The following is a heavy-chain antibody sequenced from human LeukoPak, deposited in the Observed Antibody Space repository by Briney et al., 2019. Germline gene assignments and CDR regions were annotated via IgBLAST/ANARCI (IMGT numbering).Heavy chain of an antibody. V-gene: IGHV3-23*01. CDR1: GFTFSNYA. CDR2: FSGGGGST. D-gene: IGHD2/OR15-2a*01. Sequence: HTGGSLRLSCAASGFTFSNYAMSWVRQAPGKGLEWVSAFSGGGGSTYYADSVKGRFTISRDNSKNTLYLQMNSLRAEDTAVYFCATSGLSRFGFWGQGTLVTVSS. J-gene: IGHJ4*02. CDR3: ATSGLSRFGF.